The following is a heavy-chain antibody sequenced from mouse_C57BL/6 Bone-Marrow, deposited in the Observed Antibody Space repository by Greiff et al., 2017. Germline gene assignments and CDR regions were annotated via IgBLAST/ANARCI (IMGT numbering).Heavy chain of an antibody. D-gene: IGHD1-1*01. Sequence: QVQLQQPGAELVKPGASVKLSCKASGYTFTSYWMHWVKQRPGQGLEWIGMIHPNSGSTNYNEKFKSKATLTVDKSSSTAYMRLSSLTSEDSAVYYCAREDTTVVSDYWGQGTTLTVSS. CDR3: AREDTTVVSDY. V-gene: IGHV1-64*01. CDR2: IHPNSGST. CDR1: GYTFTSYW. J-gene: IGHJ2*01.